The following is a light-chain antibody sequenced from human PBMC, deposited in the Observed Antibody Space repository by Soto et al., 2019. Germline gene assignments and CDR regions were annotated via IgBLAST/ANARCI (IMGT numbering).Light chain of an antibody. J-gene: IGLJ2*01. CDR1: SSNIGAGYD. CDR2: GNS. Sequence: QAVVTQPPSVSGARGQRVTISCTGSSSNIGAGYDVHWYQQLPGTAPKLLIYGNSNRPSGVPDRFSGSKSGTSASLAITGLQAEDEADYYCQYYDSSLSGSVFGGGTKLTVL. CDR3: QYYDSSLSGSV. V-gene: IGLV1-40*01.